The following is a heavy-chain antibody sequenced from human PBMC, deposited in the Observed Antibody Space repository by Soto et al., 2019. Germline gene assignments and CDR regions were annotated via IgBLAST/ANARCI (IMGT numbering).Heavy chain of an antibody. CDR1: GGSASSGSYY. CDR3: ARAVGELGEGLFFDY. CDR2: IYYSGST. D-gene: IGHD1-26*01. Sequence: PSETLSLTCTVSGGSASSGSYYWSWIRRPPGKGLEWIGYIYYSGSTNYNPSLKSRVTISVDTSKNQFSLKLSSVTVADTAVYYCARAVGELGEGLFFDYWGQGTLVTVSS. J-gene: IGHJ4*02. V-gene: IGHV4-61*01.